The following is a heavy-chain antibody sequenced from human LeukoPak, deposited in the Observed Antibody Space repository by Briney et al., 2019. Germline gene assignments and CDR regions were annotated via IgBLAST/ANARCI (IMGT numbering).Heavy chain of an antibody. CDR2: IYPGGSDT. J-gene: IGHJ4*02. D-gene: IGHD1-26*01. CDR3: ARHSRIVGATIATPDY. Sequence: GEPLKICCKASGYSISSYWSGCGRRMPGEGVEWRVIIYPGGSDTRYSPSFRGQVTISADKSNSTAYLQWSSLKASDTYMYYCARHSRIVGATIATPDYWGQGTLVTVSS. V-gene: IGHV5-51*01. CDR1: GYSISSYW.